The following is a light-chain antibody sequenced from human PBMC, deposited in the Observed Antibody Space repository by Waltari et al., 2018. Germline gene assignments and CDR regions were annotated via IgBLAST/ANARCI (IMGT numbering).Light chain of an antibody. CDR1: SRDVGGLNL. Sequence: QSALTQPASVSGSPGQSITISCTGTSRDVGGLNLVPWHQQHPGKAPKLIIYEVSNRPSGVSNRFSGSKSGNTASLTISGLQAEDEADYYCTSYITTRGDWVFGGGTKLTVL. CDR3: TSYITTRGDWV. V-gene: IGLV2-14*01. J-gene: IGLJ3*02. CDR2: EVS.